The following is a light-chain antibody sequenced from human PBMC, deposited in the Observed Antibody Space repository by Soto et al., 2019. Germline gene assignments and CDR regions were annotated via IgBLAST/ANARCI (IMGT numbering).Light chain of an antibody. V-gene: IGKV1-5*03. J-gene: IGKJ1*01. CDR1: QTISSW. CDR2: KAS. CDR3: QQYNSYSEA. Sequence: DIQMTQSPSTLSGSVGDRVTITCRASQTISSWLAWYQQKPGKAPKLLIYKASTLKSGVPSRFSGSGSGTEFTLTISSLQPEDFATYYCQQYNSYSEAFGQGTKVELK.